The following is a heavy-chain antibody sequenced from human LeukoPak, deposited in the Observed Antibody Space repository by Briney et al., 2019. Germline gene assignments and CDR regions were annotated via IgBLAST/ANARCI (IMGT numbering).Heavy chain of an antibody. CDR2: IYYSGST. D-gene: IGHD5-24*01. CDR3: ARARGDGYNYEY. CDR1: GGSVSRGSYY. Sequence: SETLSLTCTVSGGSVSRGSYYWSWIRQPPGKGLEWIGYIYYSGSTNYNPSLKSRVTISVDTSKNQFSLKLSSVTAAGTAVYYCARARGDGYNYEYWGQGTLVTVSS. V-gene: IGHV4-61*01. J-gene: IGHJ4*02.